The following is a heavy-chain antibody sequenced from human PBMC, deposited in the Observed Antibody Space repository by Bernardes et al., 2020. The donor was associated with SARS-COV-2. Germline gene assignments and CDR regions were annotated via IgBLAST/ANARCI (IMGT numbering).Heavy chain of an antibody. CDR2: ISPKSGAT. Sequence: ASVKASCTASGYTFSDYYTHWLRQAPGQGLEWMGWISPKSGATNHAQKFQGRVTMTRDTSISTDYMELSRLRSDDTAVYYCARTFYYDRGGDSVFDLWGQGTPVTVSS. D-gene: IGHD2-21*01. CDR1: GYTFSDYY. J-gene: IGHJ4*02. CDR3: ARTFYYDRGGDSVFDL. V-gene: IGHV1-2*02.